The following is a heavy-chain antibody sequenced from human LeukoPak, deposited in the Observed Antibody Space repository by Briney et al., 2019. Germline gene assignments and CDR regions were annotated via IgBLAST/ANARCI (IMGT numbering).Heavy chain of an antibody. CDR1: GFTFSSYT. CDR3: AKSIRIAARPRGFDY. D-gene: IGHD6-6*01. J-gene: IGHJ4*02. CDR2: ISGSGGST. Sequence: GGSLRLSCEASGFTFSSYTMSWVRQAPGKGLEWVSAISGSGGSTYYADSVKGRFTISRDNSKNTLYLQMNSLRAEDTAVYYCAKSIRIAARPRGFDYWGQGTLVTVSS. V-gene: IGHV3-23*01.